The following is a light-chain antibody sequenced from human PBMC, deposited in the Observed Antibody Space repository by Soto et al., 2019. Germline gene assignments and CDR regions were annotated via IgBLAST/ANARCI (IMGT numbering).Light chain of an antibody. V-gene: IGKV3D-11*01. Sequence: EIVLTESEATLALFSGRITTLSCRASQDIHPYLAWSQQKPGPAPGLPSDDASNRAKGIPARFSGRGPGTDCTLTSSSLEPEDFAVYYCQQRSNWPITFGQGTRLEIK. CDR1: QDIHPY. J-gene: IGKJ5*01. CDR2: DAS. CDR3: QQRSNWPIT.